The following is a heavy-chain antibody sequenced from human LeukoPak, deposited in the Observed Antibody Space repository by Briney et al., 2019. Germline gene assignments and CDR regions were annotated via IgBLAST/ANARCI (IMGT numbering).Heavy chain of an antibody. J-gene: IGHJ4*02. V-gene: IGHV3-23*01. CDR2: ISGNGGST. Sequence: GGSLRLSCAASGFTFSSYAMSWVRQAPGKGLEWVSAISGNGGSTYYADSVKGRFTISRDNSKNTLYLQMNSLRAEDTAVYYCAKDLVGATLPDYWGQGTLVTVSS. CDR3: AKDLVGATLPDY. D-gene: IGHD1-26*01. CDR1: GFTFSSYA.